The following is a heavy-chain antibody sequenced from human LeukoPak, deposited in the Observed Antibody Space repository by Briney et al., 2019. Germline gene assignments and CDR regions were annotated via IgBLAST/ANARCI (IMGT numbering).Heavy chain of an antibody. D-gene: IGHD6-19*01. CDR1: GGSFSGYS. V-gene: IGHV4-34*01. Sequence: SDPLSLTCTVSGGSFSGYSWNWTRQSTGKGLEWIGEINQSVSTKYNPSLKSRVTISIDTSKNKFSMRLNSVTAADTALYYCARCDSGGWFFDSWGQGALVTVSS. CDR3: ARCDSGGWFFDS. CDR2: INQSVST. J-gene: IGHJ5*01.